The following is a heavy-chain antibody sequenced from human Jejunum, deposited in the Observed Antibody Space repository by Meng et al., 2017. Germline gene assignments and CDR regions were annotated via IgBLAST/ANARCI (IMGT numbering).Heavy chain of an antibody. Sequence: QLQLVQSGAELKKPGTSVKFSFRTSGFSFSSFGIHWVRQAPGQGLEWMGWINAGNGDTKHSQRFQGRITISRDTSATTTYIDLSSLTSDDTAVYYCARSDSSWRPWYLDQWGQGTLVTVSS. CDR3: ARSDSSWRPWYLDQ. CDR2: INAGNGDT. D-gene: IGHD2-2*01. J-gene: IGHJ4*02. CDR1: GFSFSSFG. V-gene: IGHV1-3*01.